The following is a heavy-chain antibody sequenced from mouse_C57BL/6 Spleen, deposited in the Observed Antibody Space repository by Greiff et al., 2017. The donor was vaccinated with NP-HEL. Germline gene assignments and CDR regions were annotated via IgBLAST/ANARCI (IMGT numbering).Heavy chain of an antibody. CDR3: ARRRGYYGSSYDWFAY. V-gene: IGHV1-26*01. Sequence: EVQLQQSGPELVKPGASVKISCKASGYTFTDYYMNWVKQSHGKSLEWIGDINPNNGGTSYNQKFKGKATLTVDKSSSTAYMELRSLTSEDSAVYYCARRRGYYGSSYDWFAYWGQGTLVTVSA. J-gene: IGHJ3*01. CDR2: INPNNGGT. CDR1: GYTFTDYY. D-gene: IGHD1-1*01.